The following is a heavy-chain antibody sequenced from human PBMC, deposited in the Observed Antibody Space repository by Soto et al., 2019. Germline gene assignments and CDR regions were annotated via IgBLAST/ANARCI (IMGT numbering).Heavy chain of an antibody. D-gene: IGHD3-22*01. CDR3: ARPITYYYDSSGYREYFQH. J-gene: IGHJ1*01. V-gene: IGHV5-51*01. Sequence: GESLKISCKGSGYSFTSYWIGWVRQMPGKGLEWMGIIYPGDSDTRYSPSFQGQVTISADKPISTAYLQWSSLKASDTAMYYCARPITYYYDSSGYREYFQHWGQGTLVTVSS. CDR2: IYPGDSDT. CDR1: GYSFTSYW.